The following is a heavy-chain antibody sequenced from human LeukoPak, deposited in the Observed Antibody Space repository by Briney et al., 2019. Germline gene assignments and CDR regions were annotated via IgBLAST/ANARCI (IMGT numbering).Heavy chain of an antibody. CDR2: IYYSGST. CDR1: GGSISSYY. V-gene: IGHV4-59*01. D-gene: IGHD1-20*01. J-gene: IGHJ4*02. Sequence: SETLSLTCTVSGGSISSYYWSWIRQPPGKGLEWIGYIYYSGSTNYNPSLKSRVTISVDTSKNQFSLKLSSVTAADTAVYYCAREGMGGNWNPGYFDYWGQGTLVTVSS. CDR3: AREGMGGNWNPGYFDY.